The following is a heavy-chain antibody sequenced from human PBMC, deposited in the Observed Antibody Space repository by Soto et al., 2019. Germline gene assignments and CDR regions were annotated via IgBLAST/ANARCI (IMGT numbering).Heavy chain of an antibody. CDR3: ARVFLYYGPGLSYGMDV. CDR2: IIPIFGTA. J-gene: IGHJ6*02. Sequence: QVQLVQSGAEVKKPGSSVKVSCKASGGTFSSYAISWVRQAPGQGLEWMGGIIPIFGTANYAQKFRGRVTITADESTSTAYMELSSLRSEDTAVYYCARVFLYYGPGLSYGMDVWGQGTTVTVSS. D-gene: IGHD3-10*01. CDR1: GGTFSSYA. V-gene: IGHV1-69*01.